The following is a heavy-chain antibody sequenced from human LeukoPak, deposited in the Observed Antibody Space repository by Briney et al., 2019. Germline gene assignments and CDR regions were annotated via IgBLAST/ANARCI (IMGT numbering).Heavy chain of an antibody. CDR3: TREGVYSPDGSGYHRDAFDI. J-gene: IGHJ3*02. CDR2: IIPILNVA. Sequence: SVKVSCKASGGSFNSYVITWVRQAPGQGLEWMVRIIPILNVANFAQKFQGRVTITADKSTNTAHMELSSLRSEDTAVYYCTREGVYSPDGSGYHRDAFDIWGQGTVVTVSS. V-gene: IGHV1-69*04. CDR1: GGSFNSYV. D-gene: IGHD3-22*01.